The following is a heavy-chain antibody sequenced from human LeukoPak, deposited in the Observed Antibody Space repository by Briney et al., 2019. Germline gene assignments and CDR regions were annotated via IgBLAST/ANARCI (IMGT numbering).Heavy chain of an antibody. CDR1: GGSISSSSYY. V-gene: IGHV4-39*07. D-gene: IGHD3-3*01. CDR3: ARDANYDFWSGYPGGDWFDP. Sequence: SETLSLTCTVSGGSISSSSYYWGWIRQPPGKGLEWIGSIYYSGSTYYNPSLKSRVTISVDTSKNQFSLKLSSVTAADTAVYYCARDANYDFWSGYPGGDWFDPWGQGTQVTVSS. J-gene: IGHJ5*02. CDR2: IYYSGST.